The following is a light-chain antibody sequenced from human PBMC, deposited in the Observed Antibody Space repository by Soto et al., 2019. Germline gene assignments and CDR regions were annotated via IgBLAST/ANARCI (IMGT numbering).Light chain of an antibody. V-gene: IGKV3-15*01. CDR1: QSVTSN. J-gene: IGKJ4*01. CDR2: RAS. CDR3: LQHNSYPLT. Sequence: EVVMTQSPGAVSVSPGERATLSCRASQSVTSNVAWYQQKPGQAPRLLIYRASARATGVPARFSGSGSGTEFTLTISSLQPEDFATYYCLQHNSYPLTFGGGTKVEIK.